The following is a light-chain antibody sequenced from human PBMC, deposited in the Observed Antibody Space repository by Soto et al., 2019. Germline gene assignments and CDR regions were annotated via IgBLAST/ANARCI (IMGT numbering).Light chain of an antibody. Sequence: QSALTQPPSASGSPGQAVTISCTGTSSDVGGYNYLSWYQHRPGKAPQLIIYEVTKRPSGVPNRFFGSKSGNTASLNVSGLQAEDEADYFCMSYAGMYTYVFGTGTKVTVL. CDR2: EVT. CDR1: SSDVGGYNY. V-gene: IGLV2-8*01. J-gene: IGLJ1*01. CDR3: MSYAGMYTYV.